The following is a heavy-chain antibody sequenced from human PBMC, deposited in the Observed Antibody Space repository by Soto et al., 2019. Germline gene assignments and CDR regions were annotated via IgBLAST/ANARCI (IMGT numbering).Heavy chain of an antibody. CDR3: ARDLWHPPQQGLYYYGMDV. CDR1: GFTFSSYA. V-gene: IGHV3-30-3*01. J-gene: IGHJ6*02. CDR2: ISYDGSNK. D-gene: IGHD3-10*01. Sequence: PGGSLILSCASSGFTFSSYAMHWVRQAPGKGLEWVAVISYDGSNKYYADSVKGRFTISRDNSKNTLYLQMISLRAEDTAVYYCARDLWHPPQQGLYYYGMDVWGQGTTVTVSS.